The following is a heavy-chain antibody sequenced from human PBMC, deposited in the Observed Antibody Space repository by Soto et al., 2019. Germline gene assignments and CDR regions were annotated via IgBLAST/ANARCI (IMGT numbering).Heavy chain of an antibody. V-gene: IGHV5-51*01. CDR2: IKQAYSDI. Sequence: GEAPKIPCHGSGYSFTSKWIGWVPQMPGKGPALMGMIKQAYSDINYNPSFQSQVTISADKSIGNAYLQWSSLKAADTAMYYCARHQRDDASRKIDCWGQGTLVTVSS. J-gene: IGHJ4*02. CDR3: ARHQRDDASRKIDC. CDR1: GYSFTSKW. D-gene: IGHD3-16*01.